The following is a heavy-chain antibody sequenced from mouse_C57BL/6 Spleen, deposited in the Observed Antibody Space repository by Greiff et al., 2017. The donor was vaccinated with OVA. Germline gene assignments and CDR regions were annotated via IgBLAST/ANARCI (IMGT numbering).Heavy chain of an antibody. CDR1: GYTFTSYW. D-gene: IGHD1-1*01. J-gene: IGHJ4*01. CDR2: IYPGSGST. CDR3: AREVYYGSSHYAMDY. Sequence: QVQLQQPGAELVKPGASVKMSCKASGYTFTSYWITWVKQRPGQGLEWIGDIYPGSGSTNYNEKFKSKATLTVDTSSSTAYMQLSSLTSEDSAVYYCAREVYYGSSHYAMDYWGQGTSVTVSS. V-gene: IGHV1-55*01.